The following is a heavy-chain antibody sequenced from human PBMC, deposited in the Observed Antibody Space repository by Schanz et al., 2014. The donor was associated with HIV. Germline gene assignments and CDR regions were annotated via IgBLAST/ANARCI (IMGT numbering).Heavy chain of an antibody. CDR3: ARARAKIEGRPVGNWFDP. Sequence: QVQLVQSGAEVKKPGASVKVSCKASGDTFTGDFMHWVRQATGQGLEWMGWMNPNSGHTGYAQKFQGRVDMTRTTSISTAYMELRGLTSEDTAVYFCARARAKIEGRPVGNWFDPWGQGTLVTVSS. V-gene: IGHV1-8*02. D-gene: IGHD6-6*01. CDR2: MNPNSGHT. J-gene: IGHJ5*02. CDR1: GDTFTGDF.